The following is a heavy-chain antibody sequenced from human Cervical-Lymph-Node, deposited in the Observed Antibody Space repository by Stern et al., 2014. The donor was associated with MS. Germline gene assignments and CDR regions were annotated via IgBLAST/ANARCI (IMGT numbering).Heavy chain of an antibody. V-gene: IGHV3-30*04. CDR1: GFVFRRYA. CDR3: AKGGSGSYLD. D-gene: IGHD1-26*01. Sequence: VHLVESGGGVVQPGRSLRLSCAASGFVFRRYALHWVRQAPGKGLEWVALISYDGRDKYYTDSVKGRFTVSRDNSTNTVDLEMNSLRLEDTAVYYCAKGGSGSYLDWGQGSLVTVSS. J-gene: IGHJ4*02. CDR2: ISYDGRDK.